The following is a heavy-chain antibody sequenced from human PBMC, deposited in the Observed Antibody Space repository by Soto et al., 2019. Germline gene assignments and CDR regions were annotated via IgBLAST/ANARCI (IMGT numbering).Heavy chain of an antibody. D-gene: IGHD1-26*01. V-gene: IGHV4-61*01. CDR3: AREDVSGTYNFDF. CDR1: GAPVTSQTHY. Sequence: QVQLQESGPGLVEPSETLVLTCTVSGAPVTSQTHYWTWIRQPPGKGLEWIGYMYYSGTTGSSPALKGRVTVSLDKSRNRFSLTLDSVTAADTAVYYCAREDVSGTYNFDFWGPGTQVTVSS. CDR2: MYYSGTT. J-gene: IGHJ4*02.